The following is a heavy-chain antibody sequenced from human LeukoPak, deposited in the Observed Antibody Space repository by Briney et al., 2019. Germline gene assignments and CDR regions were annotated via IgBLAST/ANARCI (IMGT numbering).Heavy chain of an antibody. CDR1: GFTLSDAS. Sequence: GGSLRLSCADSGFTLSDASMTWVRQAPGKGLEWVSAISGSGGSTYYADSVKGRFTISRDNSKNTLYLQMNSLRAEDTAVYYCAKEGWLLGRFDWFDPWGQGTLVTVSS. CDR2: ISGSGGST. D-gene: IGHD5-12*01. J-gene: IGHJ5*02. V-gene: IGHV3-23*01. CDR3: AKEGWLLGRFDWFDP.